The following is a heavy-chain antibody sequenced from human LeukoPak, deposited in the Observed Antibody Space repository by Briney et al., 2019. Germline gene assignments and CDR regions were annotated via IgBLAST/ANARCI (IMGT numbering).Heavy chain of an antibody. J-gene: IGHJ5*02. Sequence: ASVKVSCKASGYTFIDYYIHWVRQAPGQGLEWMGWVGPNTGGTYYAQTFQGRVTMTSAASISTAYMELTSLTYDDTAVYYCARGSRFHPQNWFDPWGQGTLITVSS. D-gene: IGHD3-10*01. CDR2: VGPNTGGT. CDR3: ARGSRFHPQNWFDP. V-gene: IGHV1-2*02. CDR1: GYTFIDYY.